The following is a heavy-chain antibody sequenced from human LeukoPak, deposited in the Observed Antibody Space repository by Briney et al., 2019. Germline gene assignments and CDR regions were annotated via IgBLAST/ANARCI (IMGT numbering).Heavy chain of an antibody. CDR3: ARGDCSGGSCYSIDYYYMDV. Sequence: GGSLRLSCAASGFTFSSYSMNWVRQAPGKGLEWVSYISSSNSPIYYADSVKGRFTISRDNAKNSLYLQMNSLRAEDTAVYYCARGDCSGGSCYSIDYYYMDVWGKGTTVTISS. D-gene: IGHD2-15*01. J-gene: IGHJ6*03. V-gene: IGHV3-21*05. CDR1: GFTFSSYS. CDR2: ISSSNSPI.